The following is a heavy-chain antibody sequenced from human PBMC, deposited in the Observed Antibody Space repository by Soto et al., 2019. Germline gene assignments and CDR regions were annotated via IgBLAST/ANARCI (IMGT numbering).Heavy chain of an antibody. CDR2: IYYSGST. D-gene: IGHD3-10*01. CDR1: GGSISSYY. Sequence: QVQLQESGPGLVKPSETLSLTCTVSGGSISSYYWSWIRQPPGKGLEWIGYIYYSGSTNYNPSLKSRVTISVDTSKNQFSLKLSSVTAADTAVYYCARTAYDSSGSYRMFDYWGQGTLVTVSS. V-gene: IGHV4-59*01. J-gene: IGHJ4*02. CDR3: ARTAYDSSGSYRMFDY.